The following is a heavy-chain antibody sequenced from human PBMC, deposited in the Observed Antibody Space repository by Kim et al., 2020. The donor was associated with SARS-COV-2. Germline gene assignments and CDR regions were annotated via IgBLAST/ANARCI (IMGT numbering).Heavy chain of an antibody. J-gene: IGHJ4*02. CDR3: ARGGPGKRWLPLPDY. V-gene: IGHV3-11*06. Sequence: SVNGRFTISRDNAKNSLYLQMNSLRAEDTAVYYGARGGPGKRWLPLPDYCGQGTLVTVSS. D-gene: IGHD5-12*01.